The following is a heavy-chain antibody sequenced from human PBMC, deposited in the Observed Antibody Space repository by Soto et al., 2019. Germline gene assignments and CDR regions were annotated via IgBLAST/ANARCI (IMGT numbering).Heavy chain of an antibody. Sequence: GRSLRLSCAASGFTFSSYAMHWVRQAPGKGLEWVAFISHDGNNTYYADSVKGRFSISRDNSKNTLYLQMNSLRNEDTAMFYCARPRDQYDSTTYSDGQPADYWGLGTMVTVYS. CDR2: ISHDGNNT. CDR3: ARPRDQYDSTTYSDGQPADY. J-gene: IGHJ4*01. CDR1: GFTFSSYA. D-gene: IGHD3-22*01. V-gene: IGHV3-30-3*01.